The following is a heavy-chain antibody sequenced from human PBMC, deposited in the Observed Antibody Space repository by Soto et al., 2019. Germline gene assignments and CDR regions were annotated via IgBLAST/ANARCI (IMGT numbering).Heavy chain of an antibody. CDR3: ARDERWLQYYFDY. CDR1: GFTFSDYY. CDR2: ISPRGRTV. J-gene: IGHJ4*02. D-gene: IGHD5-12*01. Sequence: LRLSCAASGFTFSDYYVSWIRQAPGKGPEWVSFISPRGRTVYYADSVKGRFTISRDNAKNSVFLQMNTLRPEDTAVYYCARDERWLQYYFDYWGQGSLVTV. V-gene: IGHV3-11*01.